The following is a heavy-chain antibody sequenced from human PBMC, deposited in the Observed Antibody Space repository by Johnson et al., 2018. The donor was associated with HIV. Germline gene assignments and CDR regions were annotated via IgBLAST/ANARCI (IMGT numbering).Heavy chain of an antibody. Sequence: QVQLVESGGGVVQPGTSLRLSCAISGFTFSNYIMHWVRQAPGQGLEWVAFIRYDGSNKYYADSVKGRFTISRDNSKNTLYLQMDSLRPEDTAVYYCAKIWGDIAATGDAFDIWGQGTMVTVSS. CDR1: GFTFSNYI. V-gene: IGHV3-30*02. D-gene: IGHD5-12*01. CDR2: IRYDGSNK. J-gene: IGHJ3*02. CDR3: AKIWGDIAATGDAFDI.